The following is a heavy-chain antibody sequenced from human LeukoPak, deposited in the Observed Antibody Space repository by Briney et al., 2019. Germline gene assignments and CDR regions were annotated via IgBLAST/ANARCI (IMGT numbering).Heavy chain of an antibody. J-gene: IGHJ4*02. CDR3: ARDLTTVTTGRLGY. CDR2: IWNDGSKT. V-gene: IGHV3-33*01. CDR1: GFTFRRYG. Sequence: GGSLRLSCAASGFTFRRYGMPRVRQAPGKGLECVAVIWNDGSKTHYAESVKGRFTVSRDNSKNTLYLQMNSLRAEDTAVYYCARDLTTVTTGRLGYWGQGALVTVSS. D-gene: IGHD4-17*01.